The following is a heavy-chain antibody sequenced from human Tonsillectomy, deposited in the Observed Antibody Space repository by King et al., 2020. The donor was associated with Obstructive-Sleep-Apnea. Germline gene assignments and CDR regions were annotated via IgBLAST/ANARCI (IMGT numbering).Heavy chain of an antibody. D-gene: IGHD2-15*01. V-gene: IGHV4-34*01. CDR1: XXSXSXXF. J-gene: IGHJ5*02. CDR3: AKXAGSFDP. Sequence: VQLQXWGAGLLKPSETLSLTXXVYXXSXSXXFWSXXXQPPGKXLEXXXEINLGGNTNYNPPLKSRVTISIDTTKNQFSLKLTSVTAADTAVYYCAKXAGSFDPXXXGXXXTVS. CDR2: INLGGNT.